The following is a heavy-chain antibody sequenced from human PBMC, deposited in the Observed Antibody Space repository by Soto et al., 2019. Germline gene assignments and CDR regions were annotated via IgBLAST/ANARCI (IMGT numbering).Heavy chain of an antibody. CDR1: GYTCTNFG. J-gene: IGHJ4*02. CDR3: ASWGTPIDY. D-gene: IGHD3-16*01. Sequence: QVQLVQSGADVKKPGASVTVSCKASGYTCTNFGLSWVRQAPGQGLEWMGWISAYNGNTNYAQNFQGRVTMTTDTSTSTAYMELRSLRSDDTAVYYCASWGTPIDYWGQGTLVTVSS. V-gene: IGHV1-18*01. CDR2: ISAYNGNT.